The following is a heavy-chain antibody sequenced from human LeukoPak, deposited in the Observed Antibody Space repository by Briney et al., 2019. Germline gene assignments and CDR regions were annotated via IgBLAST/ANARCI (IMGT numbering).Heavy chain of an antibody. CDR1: GGSISSSSYY. Sequence: ETLSLTCTVSGGSISSSSYYWGWIRQPPGKGLEWVANINQDGSEKYFVDSVKGRFTISRDNAKNSLYLQMNSLRVEDTAVYYRARVAKYYYGSETYYFFEHWGQGTPVTASS. J-gene: IGHJ4*02. D-gene: IGHD3-10*01. CDR2: INQDGSEK. V-gene: IGHV3-7*01. CDR3: ARVAKYYYGSETYYFFEH.